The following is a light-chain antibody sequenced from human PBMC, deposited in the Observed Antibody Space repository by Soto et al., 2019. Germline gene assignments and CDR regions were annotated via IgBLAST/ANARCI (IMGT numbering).Light chain of an antibody. CDR3: QQYGSLPIT. CDR1: QSVSSSY. CDR2: GAS. V-gene: IGKV3-20*01. J-gene: IGKJ5*01. Sequence: EIVLRQSPGTLSLSPGERATLSCRASQSVSSSYLAWYQQKPGQAPRLLIYGASSRATGIPDRFSGSGSGTDFTLTISRLEPEDFAVYYCQQYGSLPITFGQGTRLEIK.